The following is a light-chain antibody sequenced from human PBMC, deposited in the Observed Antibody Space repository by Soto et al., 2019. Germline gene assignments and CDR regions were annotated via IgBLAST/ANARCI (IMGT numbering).Light chain of an antibody. CDR1: QSVSSY. J-gene: IGKJ4*01. Sequence: IVLTQSTATLSLSPGERATLSCRASQSVSSYLAWYQQKPGQAPRLLIYDAFNRATGIPARFSGSGSGTDFTLTISSLQPEDFAVYYCQQRSNWPLTFGGGTKVDIK. V-gene: IGKV3-11*01. CDR2: DAF. CDR3: QQRSNWPLT.